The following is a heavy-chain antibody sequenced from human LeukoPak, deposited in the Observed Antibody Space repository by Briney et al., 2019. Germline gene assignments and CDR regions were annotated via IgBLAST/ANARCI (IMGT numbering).Heavy chain of an antibody. CDR1: GFTFSDYY. CDR3: AKGAGFCSGGTCSWYFDL. CDR2: ISSSGSTI. V-gene: IGHV3-11*01. J-gene: IGHJ2*01. D-gene: IGHD2-15*01. Sequence: PGGSLRLSCAASGFTFSDYYMSWIRQAPGRGLEWVSYISSSGSTIYYADSVKGRFTISRDNPKNTLYLQMNSLRAEDTAVYYCAKGAGFCSGGTCSWYFDLWGRGTLVTVSS.